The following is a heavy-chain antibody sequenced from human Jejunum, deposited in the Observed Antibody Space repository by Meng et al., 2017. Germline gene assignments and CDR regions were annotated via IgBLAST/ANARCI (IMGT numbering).Heavy chain of an antibody. CDR3: ARHFLTMSKDYFDY. J-gene: IGHJ4*02. CDR1: GGSTISSGYY. CDR2: IYYSGST. Sequence: QVQLQESGPGLVKPSETLFLTCTVSGGSTISSGYYWGWIRQPPGKGLEWMGSIYYSGSTYYNSPLKSRVTIFVDTSKNQFSPKLRSVTAADTAIYYCARHFLTMSKDYFDYWGQGTLVTVSS. D-gene: IGHD2/OR15-2a*01. V-gene: IGHV4-39*01.